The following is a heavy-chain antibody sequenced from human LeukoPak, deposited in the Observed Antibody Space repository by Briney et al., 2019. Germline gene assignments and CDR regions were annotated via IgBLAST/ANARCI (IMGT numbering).Heavy chain of an antibody. CDR1: GGTFSSYA. CDR2: IVPIFGTA. J-gene: IGHJ6*02. CDR3: ARGVYYDFWSGYPPIDIYYYYYYGMDV. V-gene: IGHV1-69*13. Sequence: SVKVSCKASGGTFSSYAISWVRQAPGQGLEWMGGIVPIFGTANYAQKFQGRVTITADESTSTAYMELSSLRSEDTAVYYCARGVYYDFWSGYPPIDIYYYYYYGMDVWGQGTTVTVSS. D-gene: IGHD3-3*01.